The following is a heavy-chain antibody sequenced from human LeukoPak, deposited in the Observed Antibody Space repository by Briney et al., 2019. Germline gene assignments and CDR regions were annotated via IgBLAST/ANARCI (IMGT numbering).Heavy chain of an antibody. Sequence: GGSLRLSCAASGFTFSSYGMHWVRQAPGKGLEWVAFIHFDGSPKYSGDSVKGRFAVSRDNSKNTLYLQMNSLRPEDTAVYYCAKDQCTRASCDGYPGHWGQGTLVTVSS. CDR3: AKDQCTRASCDGYPGH. V-gene: IGHV3-30*02. D-gene: IGHD2-2*03. CDR2: IHFDGSPK. CDR1: GFTFSSYG. J-gene: IGHJ4*02.